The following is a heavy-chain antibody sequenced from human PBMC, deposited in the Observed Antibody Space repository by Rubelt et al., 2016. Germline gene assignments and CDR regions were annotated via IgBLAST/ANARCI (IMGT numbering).Heavy chain of an antibody. V-gene: IGHV4-39*01. CDR1: GGSIGSSSYY. D-gene: IGHD4-17*01. CDR3: ARRWGDYALIDDY. J-gene: IGHJ4*02. CDR2: IYYSGST. Sequence: QLQLQESGPGLVKPSETLSLTCTVSGGSIGSSSYYWGWIRQPPGKGLEWIGSIYYSGSTYYNPSLTSRVTIPVDTSKNPFSLKLSSVTAADTAVYYCARRWGDYALIDDYWGQGTLVTVSS.